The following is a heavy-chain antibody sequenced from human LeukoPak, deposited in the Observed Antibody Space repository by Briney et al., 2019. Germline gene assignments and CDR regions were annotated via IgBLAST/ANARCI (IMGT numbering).Heavy chain of an antibody. J-gene: IGHJ4*02. V-gene: IGHV3-30*03. D-gene: IGHD1-14*01. CDR2: ISADGGLK. CDR1: GFTFSTYD. CDR3: ARDPVSDKPDYFDD. Sequence: PGGSLRLSCAASGFTFSTYDMHWVRRAPDKGLEWAAVISADGGLKFYADSVKGRFTISRDNSKNTLFLQMKSLRPQDTAVYSCARDPVSDKPDYFDDWGQGTLVTVSS.